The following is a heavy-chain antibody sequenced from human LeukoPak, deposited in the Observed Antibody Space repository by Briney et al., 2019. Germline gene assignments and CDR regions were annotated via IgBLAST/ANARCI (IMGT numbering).Heavy chain of an antibody. CDR1: GGTFSSYA. D-gene: IGHD3-22*01. J-gene: IGHJ4*02. V-gene: IGHV1-18*01. CDR2: ISASNGNT. Sequence: ASVKVSCKASGGTFSSYAISWVRQAPGQGLEWMGWISASNGNTNYAQKLQGRVSMTTDTSTSTAYMELRSLRSDDTAVYYCARDRGREGYYYDSSGNNQPLDFWGQGTLVSVSS. CDR3: ARDRGREGYYYDSSGNNQPLDF.